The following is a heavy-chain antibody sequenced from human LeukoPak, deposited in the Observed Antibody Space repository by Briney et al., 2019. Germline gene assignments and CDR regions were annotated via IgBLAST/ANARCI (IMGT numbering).Heavy chain of an antibody. CDR3: AREPVEDAFDI. V-gene: IGHV4-59*01. J-gene: IGHJ3*02. CDR1: GSSISSYY. Sequence: SETLSLTCTVSGSSISSYYWSWIRQPPGKGQEWIGYIYYSGSTNYNPSLKSRVTISVDTSKNQFSLKLSSVTAADTAVYYCAREPVEDAFDIWGQGTMVTVSS. CDR2: IYYSGST. D-gene: IGHD1-14*01.